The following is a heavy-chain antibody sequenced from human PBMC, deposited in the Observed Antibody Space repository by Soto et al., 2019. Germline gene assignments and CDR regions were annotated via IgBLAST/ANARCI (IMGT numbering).Heavy chain of an antibody. D-gene: IGHD6-19*01. CDR3: ARHTSGWHYYDY. J-gene: IGHJ4*02. CDR2: ISGSSRYT. CDR1: GFNFSDHY. Sequence: LRLSCAASGFNFSDHYMNWIRQAPGKGLEWVSYISGSSRYTNFADSVKGRFTTSRDNAKNSLYLQMNSLRAEDTAVYYCARHTSGWHYYDYWGQGTPVTVSS. V-gene: IGHV3-11*06.